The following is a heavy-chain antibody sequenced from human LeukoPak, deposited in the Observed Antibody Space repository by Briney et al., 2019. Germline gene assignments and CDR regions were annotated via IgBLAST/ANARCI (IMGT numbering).Heavy chain of an antibody. CDR2: INHSGST. Sequence: NPSETLSLTCAVYGGSFGGYYWSWIRQPPGKGLEWIGEINHSGSTNYNPSLKSRVTISVDTSKNQFSLKLSSVTAADTAVYYCARIRGSGYGGDYYYMDVWGKGTTVTISS. CDR3: ARIRGSGYGGDYYYMDV. D-gene: IGHD5-12*01. V-gene: IGHV4-34*01. J-gene: IGHJ6*03. CDR1: GGSFGGYY.